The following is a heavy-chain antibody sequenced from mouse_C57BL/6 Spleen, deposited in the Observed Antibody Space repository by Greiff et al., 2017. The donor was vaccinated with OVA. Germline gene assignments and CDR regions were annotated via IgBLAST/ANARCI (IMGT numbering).Heavy chain of an antibody. CDR2: ISNGGGST. CDR1: GFTFSDYY. J-gene: IGHJ4*01. D-gene: IGHD2-4*01. Sequence: EVQVVESGGGLVQPGGSLKLSCAASGFTFSDYYMYWVRQTPEKRLEWVAYISNGGGSTYYPDTVKGRFTISRDNAKNTLYLQMSRLKSEDTAMYYCARRYDYDEDYYAMDYWGQGTSVTVSS. CDR3: ARRYDYDEDYYAMDY. V-gene: IGHV5-12*01.